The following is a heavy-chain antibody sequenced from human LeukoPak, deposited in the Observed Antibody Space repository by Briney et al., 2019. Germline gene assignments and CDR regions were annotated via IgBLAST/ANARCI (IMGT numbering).Heavy chain of an antibody. CDR1: GFTFDDYA. V-gene: IGHV3-9*01. D-gene: IGHD6-25*01. CDR2: ISWNSGSI. J-gene: IGHJ5*02. CDR3: ARDVGYSSGT. Sequence: PGGSLRLSCAASGFTFDDYAMHWVRQAPGKGLEWVSGISWNSGSIGYADSVKGRFTISRDNAKNSLYLQMNSLRAEDTAVYYCARDVGYSSGTWGQGTLVTVSS.